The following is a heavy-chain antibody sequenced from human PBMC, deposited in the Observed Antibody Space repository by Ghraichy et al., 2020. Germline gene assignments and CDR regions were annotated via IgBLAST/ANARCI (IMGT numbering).Heavy chain of an antibody. CDR1: GYTFTSYD. Sequence: ASVKVSCKASGYTFTSYDINWVRQATGQGLEWMGWMNPNSGNTGYAQKFHGRVTMTRNTSISTAYMELSSLRSEDTAVYYCAIYGDYKGEDYYYYMDVWGKGTTVTVSS. D-gene: IGHD4-17*01. J-gene: IGHJ6*03. CDR3: AIYGDYKGEDYYYYMDV. CDR2: MNPNSGNT. V-gene: IGHV1-8*01.